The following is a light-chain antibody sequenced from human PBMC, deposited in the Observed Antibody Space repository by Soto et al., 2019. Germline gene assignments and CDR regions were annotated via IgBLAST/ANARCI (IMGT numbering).Light chain of an antibody. CDR3: CSYAGSSSSYV. CDR2: EGS. Sequence: QSLLTQPASVSPSPGQSITISCTGTSSDLGSYNLVSWYQQHPGKAPKLMIYEGSKRPSGVSNRFSGSKSGNTASLTISGLKAEDEADYYCCSYAGSSSSYVFGTGTKVTVL. J-gene: IGLJ1*01. CDR1: SSDLGSYNL. V-gene: IGLV2-23*01.